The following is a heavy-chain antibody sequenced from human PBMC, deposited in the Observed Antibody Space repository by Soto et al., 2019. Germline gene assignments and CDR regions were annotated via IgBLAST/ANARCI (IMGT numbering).Heavy chain of an antibody. V-gene: IGHV3-74*01. J-gene: IGHJ4*02. CDR1: GFTFSTFW. Sequence: EVQLVESGGGLVQPGGSLRLSCEASGFTFSTFWMHWVRQAPGKGLVWVSRINSEGSSTNYADSVKGRVTISRDNAKNTLYLQLNSLRPEDTAVYYCSSDFEYWGQGTLVTVSS. CDR3: SSDFEY. CDR2: INSEGSST.